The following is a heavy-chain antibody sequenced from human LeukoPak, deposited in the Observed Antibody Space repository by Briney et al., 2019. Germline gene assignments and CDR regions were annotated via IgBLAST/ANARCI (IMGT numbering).Heavy chain of an antibody. D-gene: IGHD2-2*02. CDR1: GYTFTSYG. Sequence: GASVKVSCKASGYTFTSYGISWVRQAPGQGLEWMGWISAYNGNTNYAQKLQGRVTMTTDTSTSTAYMELRSLRSDDTAVYYCARDLEGQYCSSTSCYTFPYYYGMDVWGQGTTVTVSS. CDR2: ISAYNGNT. V-gene: IGHV1-18*01. J-gene: IGHJ6*02. CDR3: ARDLEGQYCSSTSCYTFPYYYGMDV.